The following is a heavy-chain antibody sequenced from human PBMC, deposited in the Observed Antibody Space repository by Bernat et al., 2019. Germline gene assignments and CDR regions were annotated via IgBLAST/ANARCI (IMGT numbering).Heavy chain of an antibody. V-gene: IGHV3-23*01. CDR3: AGQSLTTYYYYMDV. D-gene: IGHD2/OR15-2a*01. Sequence: EVQLLESGGGLVQPGGSLRLSCAASGFTFSSYAMSWVRQAPGKGLEWVSAISGSGGSTYYADSVKGRFTISRDNSKNTLYRQMNSLRAEDTAVYYCAGQSLTTYYYYMDVWGKGTTVTVSS. J-gene: IGHJ6*03. CDR2: ISGSGGST. CDR1: GFTFSSYA.